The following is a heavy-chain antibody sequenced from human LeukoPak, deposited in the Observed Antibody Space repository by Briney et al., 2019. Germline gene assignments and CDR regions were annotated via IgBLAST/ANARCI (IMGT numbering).Heavy chain of an antibody. J-gene: IGHJ6*02. CDR1: GGSISSSSYY. V-gene: IGHV4-39*01. D-gene: IGHD2-2*01. Sequence: PSETLSLTCTVSGGSISSSSYYWGWIRQPPGKGLEWIGSIYYSGSTYYNPSLKSRVTISVDTSKNQFSLELSSVTAADTAVYYCASISPVAVPAAAYYYYGMDVWGQGTTVTVSS. CDR3: ASISPVAVPAAAYYYYGMDV. CDR2: IYYSGST.